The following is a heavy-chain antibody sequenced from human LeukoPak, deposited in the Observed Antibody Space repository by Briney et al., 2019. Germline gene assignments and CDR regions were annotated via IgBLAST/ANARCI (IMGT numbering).Heavy chain of an antibody. CDR2: IIPIFGTA. D-gene: IGHD3-22*01. CDR1: GGTFSSYA. J-gene: IGHJ4*02. CDR3: ARDPTYYDSSGSYYFDY. V-gene: IGHV1-69*13. Sequence: SVKVSCKASGGTFSSYAISWVRQAPGQGLEWMGGIIPIFGTANYAQKFQGRVTITADESTSTAYMELSSLRSEDTAVYYCARDPTYYDSSGSYYFDYWGQGTLVTVSS.